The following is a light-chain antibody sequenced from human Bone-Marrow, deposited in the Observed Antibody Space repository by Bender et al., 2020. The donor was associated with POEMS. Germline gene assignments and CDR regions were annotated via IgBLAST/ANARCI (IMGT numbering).Light chain of an antibody. CDR1: VLARKY. CDR3: YSASDKTVI. J-gene: IGLJ2*01. V-gene: IGLV3-27*01. Sequence: SYELTQPSSVSVSPGQTARITCSGDVLARKYARWFQQKSGQSPLLLIYEDKERPSGIPERFSGSSSGTTVTLTISGAQVEDEGDYYCYSASDKTVIFGGGTKLTVL. CDR2: EDK.